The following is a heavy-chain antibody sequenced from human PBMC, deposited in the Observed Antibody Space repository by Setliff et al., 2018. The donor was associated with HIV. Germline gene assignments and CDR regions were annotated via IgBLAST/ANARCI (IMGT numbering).Heavy chain of an antibody. V-gene: IGHV1-2*02. J-gene: IGHJ6*03. D-gene: IGHD2-15*01. CDR3: ARDHVVCSGGTCRSDDPYYYYYMNV. CDR2: INPKSGAT. CDR1: GYTFTGYC. Sequence: ASVKVSCKAFGYTFTGYCMHWVRQAPGQGLEWMGWINPKSGATNYTQNFQGRVTMTMDTSTTTAYMELSGLKSDDTAVYYCARDHVVCSGGTCRSDDPYYYYYMNVWGQGTTVTVSS.